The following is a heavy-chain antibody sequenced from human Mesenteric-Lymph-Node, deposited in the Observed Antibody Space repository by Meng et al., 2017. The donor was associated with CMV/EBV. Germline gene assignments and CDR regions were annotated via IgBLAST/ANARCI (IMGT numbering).Heavy chain of an antibody. J-gene: IGHJ4*02. CDR1: GGNFSSYA. V-gene: IGHV1-69*06. CDR3: ARVRYFDWDQYYFDY. Sequence: SGGNFSSYAISWVRQAPGQGLEWMGGIIPIFGTANYAQKFQGRVTITADKSTSTAYMELSSLRSEDTAVYYCARVRYFDWDQYYFDYWGQGTLVTVSS. CDR2: IIPIFGTA. D-gene: IGHD3-9*01.